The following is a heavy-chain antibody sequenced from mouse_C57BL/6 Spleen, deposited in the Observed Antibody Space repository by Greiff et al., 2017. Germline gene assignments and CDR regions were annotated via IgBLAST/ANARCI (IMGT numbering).Heavy chain of an antibody. CDR3: ARSEDY. CDR1: GYTFTSYD. Sequence: QVQLQQSGPELVKPGASVKLSCKASGYTFTSYDINWVKQRPGQGLEWIGWIYPRDGSTTYNEKFKGKATLTVDTSSSTAYMELHSLTSEDSAVYFCARSEDYWGQGTTLTVSS. CDR2: IYPRDGST. J-gene: IGHJ2*01. V-gene: IGHV1-85*01.